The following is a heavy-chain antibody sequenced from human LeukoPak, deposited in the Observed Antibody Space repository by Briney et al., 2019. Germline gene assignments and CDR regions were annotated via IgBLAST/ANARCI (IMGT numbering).Heavy chain of an antibody. V-gene: IGHV5-51*01. J-gene: IGHJ3*02. CDR1: GYSFTSYW. D-gene: IGHD3-3*01. CDR3: ARLLYYDFWSGYYSDAFDI. Sequence: GESLKISCKGSGYSFTSYWIGWVRQMPGKGLEWMGIIYPGDSDTRYSPSFQGQVTISADKSISTAYLQWSSLKASDTAMYYCARLLYYDFWSGYYSDAFDIWGQGTMVTVSS. CDR2: IYPGDSDT.